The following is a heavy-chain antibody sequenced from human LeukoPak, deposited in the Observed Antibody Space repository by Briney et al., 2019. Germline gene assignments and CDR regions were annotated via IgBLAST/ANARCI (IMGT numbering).Heavy chain of an antibody. D-gene: IGHD1-26*01. CDR1: GYSFSTLW. V-gene: IGHV1-46*01. CDR2: INPSGGFT. J-gene: IGHJ5*02. CDR3: ARDQSGEWELLSGWWFDP. Sequence: ASVKVSCKASGYSFSTLWMHWVRQAPGQGLEWMGIINPSGGFTSYAQKLQGRVTVTRDMSTSTVYMELSNLRSEDTAVYYCARDQSGEWELLSGWWFDPWGQGTLVTVSS.